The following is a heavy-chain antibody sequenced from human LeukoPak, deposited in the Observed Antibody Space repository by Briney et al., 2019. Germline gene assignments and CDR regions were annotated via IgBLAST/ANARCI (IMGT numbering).Heavy chain of an antibody. Sequence: SGTLSLTCIVCGGFGSSFYWSWIRQPPGKGLEWIGYISYSGSTNYNPSLKSRVTMAVDTSKNQFSLKLSSVTAADTAVYYCARVGAYAFDIWGQGTMLSVSS. CDR3: ARVGAYAFDI. CDR1: GGFGSSFY. J-gene: IGHJ3*02. V-gene: IGHV4-59*02. CDR2: ISYSGST.